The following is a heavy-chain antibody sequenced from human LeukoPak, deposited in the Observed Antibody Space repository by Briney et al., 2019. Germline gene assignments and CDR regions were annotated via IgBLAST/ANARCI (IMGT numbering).Heavy chain of an antibody. D-gene: IGHD4-17*01. V-gene: IGHV4-38-2*02. CDR3: ARAPDYGDYLGAFDI. J-gene: IGHJ3*02. CDR2: IYHSGST. CDR1: GYSISSGYY. Sequence: SETLSLTCTVSGYSISSGYYWGWIRQPPGKGLEWIGSIYHSGSTYYNPSLKRRVTISVDTSKNQFSLQLSSVTATHTAVYYCARAPDYGDYLGAFDIWGQGTMVTVSS.